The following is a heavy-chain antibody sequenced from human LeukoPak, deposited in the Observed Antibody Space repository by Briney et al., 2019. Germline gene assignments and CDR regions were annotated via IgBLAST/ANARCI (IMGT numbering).Heavy chain of an antibody. V-gene: IGHV3-30*18. CDR1: GFTFSSYG. Sequence: GRSLRLSCAASGFTFSSYGMHWVRQAPGKGLEWVAVISYDGSNKYYADSVKGRFTISRDNSKNTLYLQMNSLRAEDTAVYYCAKSRNYYDSSGIGDYWGQGTLVTVSS. D-gene: IGHD3-22*01. CDR3: AKSRNYYDSSGIGDY. J-gene: IGHJ4*02. CDR2: ISYDGSNK.